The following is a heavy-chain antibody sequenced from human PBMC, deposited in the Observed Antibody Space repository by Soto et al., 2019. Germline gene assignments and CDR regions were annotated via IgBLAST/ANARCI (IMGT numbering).Heavy chain of an antibody. CDR3: AKGEYGSRWPNVYMDV. CDR2: IKSKTDGGTT. J-gene: IGHJ6*03. CDR1: GFTFSNAW. V-gene: IGHV3-15*01. Sequence: GGSLRLSCAASGFTFSNAWMSWVRQARGKGLEWVGRIKSKTDGGTTDYAAPVKGRFTISRDDSKNTLYLQMGSLRAEDMALYYCAKGEYGSRWPNVYMDVWGKGTTVTVSS. D-gene: IGHD6-13*01.